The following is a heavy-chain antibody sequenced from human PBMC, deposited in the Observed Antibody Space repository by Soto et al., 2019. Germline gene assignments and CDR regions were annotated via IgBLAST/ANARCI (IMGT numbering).Heavy chain of an antibody. CDR1: GFTFSSYS. CDR2: ISSSSSTI. CDR3: ARGKRGYSGYDPYYYYMDV. D-gene: IGHD5-12*01. J-gene: IGHJ6*03. Sequence: GGSLRLSCAASGFTFSSYSMNWVRQAPGKGLEWVSYISSSSSTIYYADSVKGRFTISRDNAKNSLYLQMNSLRAEDTAVYYCARGKRGYSGYDPYYYYMDVWGKGTTVTVSS. V-gene: IGHV3-48*01.